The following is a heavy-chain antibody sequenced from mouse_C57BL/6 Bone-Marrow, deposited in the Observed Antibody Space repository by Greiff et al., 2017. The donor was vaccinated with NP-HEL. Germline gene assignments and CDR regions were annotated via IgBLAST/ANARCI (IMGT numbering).Heavy chain of an antibody. D-gene: IGHD2-5*01. CDR3: TTFYSNYWYFDV. Sequence: EVQLQQSGAELVRPGASVKLSCTASGFNIKDDYMHWVKQRPEQGLEWIGWIDPENGDTEYASKFQGKATITADTSSNTAYLQLSSLTSEDTAVYYCTTFYSNYWYFDVWGTGTPVTVSS. J-gene: IGHJ1*03. CDR2: IDPENGDT. V-gene: IGHV14-4*01. CDR1: GFNIKDDY.